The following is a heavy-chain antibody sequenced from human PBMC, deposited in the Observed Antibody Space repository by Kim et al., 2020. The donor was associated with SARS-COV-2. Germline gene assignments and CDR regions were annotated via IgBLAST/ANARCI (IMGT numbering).Heavy chain of an antibody. V-gene: IGHV4-39*01. Sequence: SETLSLTCTVSGGSISSSSYYWGWIRQPPGKGLEWIGCIYYSGSTYYNPSLKSRVTISVDTSKNQFSLKPSSVTAADTAVYYCARRGIQAPFDYWGQGTLVTVSS. D-gene: IGHD3-16*01. CDR2: IYYSGST. CDR3: ARRGIQAPFDY. J-gene: IGHJ4*02. CDR1: GGSISSSSYY.